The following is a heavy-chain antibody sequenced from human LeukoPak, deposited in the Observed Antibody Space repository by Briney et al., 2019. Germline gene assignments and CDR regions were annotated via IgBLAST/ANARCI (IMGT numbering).Heavy chain of an antibody. CDR1: GFTFSSYG. V-gene: IGHV3-30*03. D-gene: IGHD2-15*01. J-gene: IGHJ6*02. CDR3: ARDQCSGGSCYSGSDYYYYGMDV. Sequence: PGGSLRLSCAASGFTFSSYGMHWVRQAPGKGLEWVAVISYDGSNKYYADSVKGRFTISRDNSKKTLYLQMNSLRAEDTAVYCCARDQCSGGSCYSGSDYYYYGMDVWGQGTTVTVSS. CDR2: ISYDGSNK.